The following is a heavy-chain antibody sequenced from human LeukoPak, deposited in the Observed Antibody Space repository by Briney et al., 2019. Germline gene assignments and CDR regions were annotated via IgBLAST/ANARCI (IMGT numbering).Heavy chain of an antibody. V-gene: IGHV3-23*01. J-gene: IGHJ6*02. Sequence: GWSLRLSCAACGFTLSRYAMSWVRQAPGKGLEWVAAISGSGGSTYYADAVKGQFTISRDNSNTTLYLQMNSLRAEDTAVYYCASDTVTRSLYYYGMDVWGQGTTVTVSS. CDR3: ASDTVTRSLYYYGMDV. CDR1: GFTLSRYA. D-gene: IGHD4-17*01. CDR2: ISGSGGST.